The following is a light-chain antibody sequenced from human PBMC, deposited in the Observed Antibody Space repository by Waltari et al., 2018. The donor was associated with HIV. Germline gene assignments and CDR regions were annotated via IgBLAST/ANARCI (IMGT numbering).Light chain of an antibody. CDR1: NLVSET. CDR2: YDD. V-gene: IGLV3-21*01. Sequence: SYVLTQPPSVSVAPGRPAEISCRGDNLVSETVHWYQQKPGQAPVLVIHYDDDRPSGIPERFSGSNSGNTATLTITRVEAGDEADYYCQVWATSTESWVFGGGTKLTVL. CDR3: QVWATSTESWV. J-gene: IGLJ3*02.